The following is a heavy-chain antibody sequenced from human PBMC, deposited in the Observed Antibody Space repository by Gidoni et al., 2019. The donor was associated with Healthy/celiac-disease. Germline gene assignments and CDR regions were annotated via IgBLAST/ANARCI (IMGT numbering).Heavy chain of an antibody. J-gene: IGHJ4*02. CDR1: GFTFRSYA. CDR2: IGGSGTST. V-gene: IGHV3-23*01. D-gene: IGHD2-21*01. Sequence: EVQLLESGGGLVQLGGSLRLSCAASGFTFRSYAMSWVRQAPGKGLEWVSAIGGSGTSTYYADSVKGRFTISRDNSKNTLYLQMNSLRADDTAVYYCAKDLFHSDYWGQGTLVTVSS. CDR3: AKDLFHSDY.